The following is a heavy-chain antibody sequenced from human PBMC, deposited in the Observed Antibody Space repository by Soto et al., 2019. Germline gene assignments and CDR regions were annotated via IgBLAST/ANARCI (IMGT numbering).Heavy chain of an antibody. Sequence: GGSLRLSCAASGFTFSSYAMSWVRQAPGKGLEWVSVIYSGGSTYYADSVKGRFTISRDNSKNTLYLQMNSLRAEDTAVYYCARVPAIYGMDVWGQGTTVTVSS. CDR1: GFTFSSYA. J-gene: IGHJ6*02. CDR2: IYSGGST. V-gene: IGHV3-53*01. CDR3: ARVPAIYGMDV.